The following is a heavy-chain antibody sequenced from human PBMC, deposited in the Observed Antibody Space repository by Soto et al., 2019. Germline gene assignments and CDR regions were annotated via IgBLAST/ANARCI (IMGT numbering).Heavy chain of an antibody. Sequence: SETLSLTCAVYGGSFSGYYWSWIRQPPGKGLEWIGEINHSGSTNYNPSLKSRVTISVDTSKNQFSLKLSSVTAADTAVYYCARAGIAAAGIFDYWGQGTLVPVSS. V-gene: IGHV4-34*01. J-gene: IGHJ4*02. CDR1: GGSFSGYY. CDR2: INHSGST. CDR3: ARAGIAAAGIFDY. D-gene: IGHD6-13*01.